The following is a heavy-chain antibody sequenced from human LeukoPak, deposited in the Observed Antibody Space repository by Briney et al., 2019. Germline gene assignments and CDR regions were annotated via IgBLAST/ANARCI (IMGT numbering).Heavy chain of an antibody. Sequence: GASVKVSCKASGYTFTSYGISWVRQAPGQGLEWMGWISAYNGNTNYAQKLQGRVTMTTDTSTSTAYMELRSLRSDDTAVYYCARACWGSGNYYYYMDVWGKGTTVTAAS. D-gene: IGHD3-16*01. CDR3: ARACWGSGNYYYYMDV. J-gene: IGHJ6*03. CDR2: ISAYNGNT. V-gene: IGHV1-18*01. CDR1: GYTFTSYG.